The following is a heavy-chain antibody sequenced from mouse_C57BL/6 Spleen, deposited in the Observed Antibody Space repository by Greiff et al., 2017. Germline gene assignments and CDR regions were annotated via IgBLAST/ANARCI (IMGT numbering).Heavy chain of an antibody. CDR2: INPNNGGT. CDR1: GYTFTDYN. Sequence: EVQLQQSGPELVKPGASVKIPCKASGYTFTDYNMDWVKQSHGKSLEWIGDINPNNGGTIYNQKFKGKATLTVDKSSSTAYMELLCLTSEDTAVYYCARSPLHLGVYFDDWGPGTTLTVSS. J-gene: IGHJ2*01. CDR3: ARSPLHLGVYFDD. V-gene: IGHV1-18*01. D-gene: IGHD3-1*01.